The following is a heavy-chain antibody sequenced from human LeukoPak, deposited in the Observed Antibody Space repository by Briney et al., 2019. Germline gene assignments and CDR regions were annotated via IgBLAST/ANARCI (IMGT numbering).Heavy chain of an antibody. J-gene: IGHJ4*02. Sequence: GGSLRLSCAASGFTLSRHPIFWVRQAPGKGLEWVAFIRYDGNNKYYADSVKGRFTVSRDNSKNTLYLQMNSLRPEDTAVYYCAKDSVRKSIVGPTTRGVNDYWGQGTLVTVSS. V-gene: IGHV3-30*02. CDR1: GFTLSRHP. CDR3: AKDSVRKSIVGPTTRGVNDY. CDR2: IRYDGNNK. D-gene: IGHD1-26*01.